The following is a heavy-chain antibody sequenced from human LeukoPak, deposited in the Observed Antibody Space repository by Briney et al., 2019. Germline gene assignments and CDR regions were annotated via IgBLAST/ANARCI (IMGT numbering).Heavy chain of an antibody. D-gene: IGHD2-2*01. J-gene: IGHJ4*02. V-gene: IGHV4-59*08. CDR3: ARHSSSSWYEGNYFDY. CDR1: GGSISRFY. CDR2: VYYSGST. Sequence: SETLSLTCTVSGGSISRFYWSWIRQPPGKALEWIGYVYYSGSTNYNPSLRSRVTMSVDTSKNQFSLKLNSVTAADTAMYYCARHSSSSWYEGNYFDYWGQGTLVTVSS.